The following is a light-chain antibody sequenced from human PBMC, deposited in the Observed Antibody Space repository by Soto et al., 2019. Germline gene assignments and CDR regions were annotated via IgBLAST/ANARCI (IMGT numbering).Light chain of an antibody. CDR1: QSIRSD. CDR2: GAS. CDR3: QQRSNWLFT. J-gene: IGKJ3*01. Sequence: EIVMTQSPATLSVSPGESATLSCRASQSIRSDLAWYQQKPGQVPRLLFYGASTRATGLPARFSGSGSGTEFTLTISSLQSEDFAVYYCQQRSNWLFTFGPGTKVDIK. V-gene: IGKV3-15*01.